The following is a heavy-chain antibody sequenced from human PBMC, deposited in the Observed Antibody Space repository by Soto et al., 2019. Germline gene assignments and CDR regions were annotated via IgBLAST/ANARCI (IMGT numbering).Heavy chain of an antibody. CDR3: AKTGNIVLVPADKNWLDS. J-gene: IGHJ5*01. CDR2: ISGSGGST. Sequence: EVQLLESGGGLVQPGGSLRLSCVASGFTFSSYAVSWVRQAPGKGLEWVSAISGSGGSTYYAESVKGRFTISRDNSKNTVFLKVNSLRAEDTAIYYCAKTGNIVLVPADKNWLDSWGQGTLVTVSS. V-gene: IGHV3-23*01. CDR1: GFTFSSYA. D-gene: IGHD2-2*01.